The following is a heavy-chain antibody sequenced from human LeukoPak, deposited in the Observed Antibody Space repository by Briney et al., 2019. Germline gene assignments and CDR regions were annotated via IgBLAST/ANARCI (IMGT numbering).Heavy chain of an antibody. CDR2: MSPNSGNT. CDR3: ARGLRGEILQTGY. CDR1: GYTSTNHD. V-gene: IGHV1-8*01. D-gene: IGHD1-26*01. Sequence: ASVKVSCEASGYTSTNHDINWVRQATGQGLEWMGWMSPNSGNTGYAQKFQGRVTMTRDTSINTAYMELSSLRSEDTAVYYCARGLRGEILQTGYWGQGTLVTVSS. J-gene: IGHJ4*02.